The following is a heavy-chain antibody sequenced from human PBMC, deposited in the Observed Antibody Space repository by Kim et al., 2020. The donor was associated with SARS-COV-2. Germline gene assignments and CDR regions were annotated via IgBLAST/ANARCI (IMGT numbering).Heavy chain of an antibody. J-gene: IGHJ4*02. D-gene: IGHD2-21*02. Sequence: SGKGRFTISRDNSKNTLYLQMNSLRAEDTAVYYCARDQEGVIVVVTAIPGGGQGTLVTVSS. V-gene: IGHV3-30*07. CDR3: ARDQEGVIVVVTAIPG.